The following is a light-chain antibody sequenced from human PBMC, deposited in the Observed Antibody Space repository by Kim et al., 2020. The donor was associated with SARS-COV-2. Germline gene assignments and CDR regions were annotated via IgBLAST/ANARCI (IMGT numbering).Light chain of an antibody. V-gene: IGKV1-27*01. CDR2: PAS. Sequence: DIQMTQSPSSLSASVGDRVTITCRASQGISNYLVWYQQKPGKVPKVLIYPASTLQSGVPSRFGGSGSGTEFTLTISSLQPEDAATYYCQKYSTAPWTFGQGTKVDIK. CDR1: QGISNY. CDR3: QKYSTAPWT. J-gene: IGKJ1*01.